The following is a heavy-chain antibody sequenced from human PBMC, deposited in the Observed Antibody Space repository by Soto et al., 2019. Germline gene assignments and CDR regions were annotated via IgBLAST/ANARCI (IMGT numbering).Heavy chain of an antibody. J-gene: IGHJ5*02. D-gene: IGHD3-10*02. CDR3: ARDMSPEAPGYNWFDP. Sequence: GGSLRLSWAASGFTFSSYSMNWVRQAPGKGLEWVSYISSSSSTIYYADSVKGRFTISRDNAKNSLYLQMNSLRAEDTAVYYCARDMSPEAPGYNWFDPWGQGTLVTVSS. CDR2: ISSSSSTI. V-gene: IGHV3-48*01. CDR1: GFTFSSYS.